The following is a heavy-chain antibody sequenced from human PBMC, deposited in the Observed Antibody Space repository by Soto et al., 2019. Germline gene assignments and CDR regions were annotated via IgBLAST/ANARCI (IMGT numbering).Heavy chain of an antibody. Sequence: PSQTLSLTCAISGDSVSSNSAALNWIRQSPSRGFEWLGRTYYRSKWYSEYAVSVKGRITINPDPSKNHFSLQLNPVTPEDAAVYYCARTGGPIDSWGQGTLVTVSS. CDR2: TYYRSKWYS. V-gene: IGHV6-1*01. CDR3: ARTGGPIDS. J-gene: IGHJ4*02. CDR1: GDSVSSNSAA. D-gene: IGHD3-16*01.